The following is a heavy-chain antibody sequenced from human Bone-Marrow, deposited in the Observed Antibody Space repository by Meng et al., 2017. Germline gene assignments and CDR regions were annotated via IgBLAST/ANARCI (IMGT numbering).Heavy chain of an antibody. J-gene: IGHJ6*02. Sequence: GESLKISCAASGFTFSSYATSWVRQAPGKGLEWVSAISGSGGSTYYADSVKGRFTISRDNSKNTLYLQMNSLRAEDTAVYYCAKALLWFGESYYYYGMDVWGQGTTVTVSS. V-gene: IGHV3-23*01. CDR1: GFTFSSYA. CDR2: ISGSGGST. CDR3: AKALLWFGESYYYYGMDV. D-gene: IGHD3-10*01.